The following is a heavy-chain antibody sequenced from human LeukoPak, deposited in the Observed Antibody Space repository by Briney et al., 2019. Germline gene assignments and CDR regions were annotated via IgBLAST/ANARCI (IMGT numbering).Heavy chain of an antibody. CDR2: ISWNSGSI. Sequence: CRSLRFSCVSSVFTFDDYALHGVGQARGKGLDWVSVISWNSGSIGYADSLKGRLTISRDNAKNSLYLQMNSLRAEDTGLYYCAKVSGYYYYMDVWGKGTTVTVSS. D-gene: IGHD6-25*01. CDR1: VFTFDDYA. V-gene: IGHV3-9*01. J-gene: IGHJ6*03. CDR3: AKVSGYYYYMDV.